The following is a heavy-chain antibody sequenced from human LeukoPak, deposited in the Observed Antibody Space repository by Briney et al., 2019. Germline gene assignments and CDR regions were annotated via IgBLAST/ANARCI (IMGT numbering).Heavy chain of an antibody. D-gene: IGHD3-10*01. CDR2: IKSKTDGGTT. V-gene: IGHV3-15*01. CDR1: GGSFSGYY. J-gene: IGHJ4*02. Sequence: PSETLSLTCAVYGGSFSGYYWSWIRQPPGKGLEWVGRIKSKTDGGTTDYAAPVKGRFTISRDDSKNTLYLQMNSLKTEDTAVYYCTTLASLGELPLWGQGTLVTVSS. CDR3: TTLASLGELPL.